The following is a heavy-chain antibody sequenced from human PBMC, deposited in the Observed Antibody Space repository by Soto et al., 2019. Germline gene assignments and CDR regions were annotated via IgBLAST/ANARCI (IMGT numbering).Heavy chain of an antibody. J-gene: IGHJ5*02. Sequence: QPGGSLGLSCAASGFTFSSYAMSWVRQAPGKGLEWVSAISGSGGSTYYADSVKGRFTISRDNSKNTLYLQMNSLRAEDTAVYYCESSGTTGYWFDPWGQGTLVTVSS. V-gene: IGHV3-23*01. CDR2: ISGSGGST. CDR1: GFTFSSYA. D-gene: IGHD1-7*01. CDR3: ESSGTTGYWFDP.